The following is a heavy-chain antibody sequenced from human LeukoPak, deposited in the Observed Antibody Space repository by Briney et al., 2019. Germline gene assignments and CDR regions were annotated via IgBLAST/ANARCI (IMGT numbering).Heavy chain of an antibody. CDR3: ARCSPGDSSNFYAVLQY. CDR1: GGTFSSYA. D-gene: IGHD3-22*01. V-gene: IGHV1-69*06. J-gene: IGHJ4*01. Sequence: SVRVSCKASGGTFSSYAVSWVRLTPGQGLEWLGGIIPVFGTTTYAQKFQAKVTMTADKSTNTAYLEISSLTSDDTAVYYCARCSPGDSSNFYAVLQYWGQGTQVTVST. CDR2: IIPVFGTT.